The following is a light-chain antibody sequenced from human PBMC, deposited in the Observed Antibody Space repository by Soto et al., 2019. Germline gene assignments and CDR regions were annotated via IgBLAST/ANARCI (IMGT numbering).Light chain of an antibody. CDR1: QCVSSY. Sequence: EIVLTQSPATLSLSPGERATLSCRASQCVSSYLAWYQQKPGQAPRLLIYDASNRATGIPARFSGSGSGTDFTLTISSLEPEDFAVYDCQQRSNWPPGYTFGQGTKLEIK. CDR2: DAS. CDR3: QQRSNWPPGYT. V-gene: IGKV3-11*01. J-gene: IGKJ2*01.